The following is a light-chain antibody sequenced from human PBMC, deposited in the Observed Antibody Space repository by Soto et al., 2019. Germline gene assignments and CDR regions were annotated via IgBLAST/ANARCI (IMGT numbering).Light chain of an antibody. V-gene: IGKV1-6*01. Sequence: IQMTQSPSSLSASIGDRVTLTYRASQVIRSELSWYQQKSGRAPKLLIYAASTLHGGVPSRFSGSGFGTDFTLTINSLQPEDFATYYCLQDNDYPRTFGPGTTLEIK. CDR3: LQDNDYPRT. J-gene: IGKJ3*01. CDR1: QVIRSE. CDR2: AAS.